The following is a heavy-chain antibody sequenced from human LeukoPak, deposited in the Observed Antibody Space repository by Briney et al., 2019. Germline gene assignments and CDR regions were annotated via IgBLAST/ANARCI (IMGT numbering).Heavy chain of an antibody. CDR2: IIPIFGTA. V-gene: IGHV1-69*13. CDR3: ARGRDGYNYEAFDY. CDR1: GGTFSSYA. D-gene: IGHD5-24*01. Sequence: SVKVSCKASGGTFSSYAISWVRQAPGQGLEWMRGIIPIFGTANYAQKFQGRVTITADESTSTAYMELSSLRSEDTAVYYCARGRDGYNYEAFDYWGQGTLVTVSS. J-gene: IGHJ4*02.